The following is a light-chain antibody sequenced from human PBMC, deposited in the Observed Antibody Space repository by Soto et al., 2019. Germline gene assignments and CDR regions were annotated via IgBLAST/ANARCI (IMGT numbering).Light chain of an antibody. J-gene: IGLJ1*01. V-gene: IGLV1-40*01. CDR3: QSYDISLSGFHV. Sequence: QSVLTQPPSVSGAPGQRVTISCTGGISNIGAGYDVHWYQQLPGTVPKVLIYGNSNRPSGVPDRFSGSKSGTSASLAITGLQAEDEADYYCQSYDISLSGFHVFGTGTKLTVL. CDR2: GNS. CDR1: ISNIGAGYD.